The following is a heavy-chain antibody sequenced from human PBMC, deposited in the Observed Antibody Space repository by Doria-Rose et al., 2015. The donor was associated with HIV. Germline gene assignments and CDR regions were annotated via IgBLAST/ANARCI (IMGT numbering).Heavy chain of an antibody. J-gene: IGHJ4*02. CDR1: GYTFSHFA. Sequence: VKKPGASVKISCEASGYTFSHFAIHWVRQAPGQRLEWLGWVRGGDGNTKYSQNFQGRVTLTRDAHATTVFMELSGLRFEDTAVYYCARDRGNFLLPYWGQGTLITVSS. D-gene: IGHD1-7*01. CDR3: ARDRGNFLLPY. CDR2: VRGGDGNT. V-gene: IGHV1-3*01.